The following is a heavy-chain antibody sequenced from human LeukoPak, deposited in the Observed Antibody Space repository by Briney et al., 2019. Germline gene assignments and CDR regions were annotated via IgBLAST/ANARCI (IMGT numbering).Heavy chain of an antibody. CDR1: GYIFTSYG. CDR2: ISGYNGNT. CDR3: ARVSPSPGYSSSWHIFPPPGQSDY. Sequence: ASVKVSCKASGYIFTSYGISWVRQAPGQGLEWMGWISGYNGNTNYAQKLQGRVTMTTDTSTSTAYMELRSLRSDDTAVYYCARVSPSPGYSSSWHIFPPPGQSDYWGQGTLVTVSS. D-gene: IGHD6-13*01. J-gene: IGHJ4*02. V-gene: IGHV1-18*01.